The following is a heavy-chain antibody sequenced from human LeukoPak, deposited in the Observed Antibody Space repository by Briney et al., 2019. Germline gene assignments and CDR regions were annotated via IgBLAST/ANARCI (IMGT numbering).Heavy chain of an antibody. CDR1: GFTFSSYE. CDR2: ISSSGSTI. J-gene: IGHJ6*04. V-gene: IGHV3-48*03. CDR3: AELGITMIGGV. D-gene: IGHD3-10*02. Sequence: PGGSLRLSCAASGFTFSSYEMNWVRQAPGKGLEWVSYISSSGSTIYYADFVKGRFTISRDNAKNSLYPQMNSLRAEDTAGYYCAELGITMIGGVWGKGTTVTISS.